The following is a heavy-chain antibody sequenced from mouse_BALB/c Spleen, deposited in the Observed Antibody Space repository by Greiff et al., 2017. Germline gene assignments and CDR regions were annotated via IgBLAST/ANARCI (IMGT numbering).Heavy chain of an antibody. V-gene: IGHV14-3*02. D-gene: IGHD1-1*01. CDR1: GFNIKDTY. J-gene: IGHJ3*01. Sequence: EVQLQQSGAELVKPGASVKLSCTASGFNIKDTYMHWVKQRPEQGLEWIGRIDPANGNTKYDPKFQGKATITADTSSNTAYLQLSSLTSEETAVYYCSRRNYYAFAYWGQGTLVTVSA. CDR2: IDPANGNT. CDR3: SRRNYYAFAY.